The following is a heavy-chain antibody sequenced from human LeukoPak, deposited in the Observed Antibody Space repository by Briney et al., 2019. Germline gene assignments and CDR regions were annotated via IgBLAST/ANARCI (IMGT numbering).Heavy chain of an antibody. CDR1: GGSFSGYY. CDR3: ARGVARNYYGSGSPLGY. D-gene: IGHD3-10*01. CDR2: INHSGST. V-gene: IGHV4-34*01. Sequence: SETLSLTCAVYGGSFSGYYWSWIRQPPGKGLEWIGEINHSGSTNYNPSLKSRVTISVDTSKNQFSLKLSPVTAADTAVYYCARGVARNYYGSGSPLGYWGQGPLVTVSS. J-gene: IGHJ4*02.